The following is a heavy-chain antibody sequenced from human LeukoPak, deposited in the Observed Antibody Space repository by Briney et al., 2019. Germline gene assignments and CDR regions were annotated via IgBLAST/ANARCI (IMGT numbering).Heavy chain of an antibody. CDR1: GGSISLTTYY. CDR3: AGNYGDPTYFDY. CDR2: NYYGESA. J-gene: IGHJ4*02. V-gene: IGHV4-39*01. D-gene: IGHD4-17*01. Sequence: PSETLSLTCTVSGGSISLTTYYWAWLRQPPGKGLEWIGTNYYGESANYIPSLKSRVTISVDTSRDQFSLRLTSVTAADTAVYFCAGNYGDPTYFDYWGQAILVTVSS.